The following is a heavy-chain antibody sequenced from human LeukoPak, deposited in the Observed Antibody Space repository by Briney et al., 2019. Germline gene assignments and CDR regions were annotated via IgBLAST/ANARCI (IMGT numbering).Heavy chain of an antibody. D-gene: IGHD6-19*01. Sequence: GASVKVSCKASGGTFSSYAISWVRQAPGQGLEWMGGIIPTFGTANYAQKFQGRVTITADESTSTAYMELSSLRSEDTAVYYCAREEISIAVAGTSSYYYYGMDVWGQGTTVTVSS. J-gene: IGHJ6*02. V-gene: IGHV1-69*13. CDR3: AREEISIAVAGTSSYYYYGMDV. CDR2: IIPTFGTA. CDR1: GGTFSSYA.